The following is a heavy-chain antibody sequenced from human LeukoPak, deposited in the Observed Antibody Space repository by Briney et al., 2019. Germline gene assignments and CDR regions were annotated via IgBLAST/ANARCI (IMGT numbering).Heavy chain of an antibody. J-gene: IGHJ4*02. Sequence: ASVKVSCKASGYTFTNYAINWVRQAPGQGLEWMGWIKTNTGNPTYAQGFTGRFVFSLDTSVSTAYLQISGLKAEDTAIYYCARGDGDSWGQGTFVTVSS. V-gene: IGHV7-4-1*02. CDR1: GYTFTNYA. D-gene: IGHD3-16*01. CDR3: ARGDGDS. CDR2: IKTNTGNP.